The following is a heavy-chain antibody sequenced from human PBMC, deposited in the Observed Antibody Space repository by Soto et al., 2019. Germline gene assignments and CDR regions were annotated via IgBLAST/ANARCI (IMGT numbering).Heavy chain of an antibody. Sequence: GGSLRLSCAASGFIFSTYTINWVRQAPGKGLEWVASISSSSRDIFYADSVKARFTISRDDANSSVDLQMNSLRVGDTAIYYCARGSWGGDGIDVWGQGTTVTVSS. CDR1: GFIFSTYT. V-gene: IGHV3-21*01. CDR2: ISSSSRDI. J-gene: IGHJ6*02. D-gene: IGHD3-16*01. CDR3: ARGSWGGDGIDV.